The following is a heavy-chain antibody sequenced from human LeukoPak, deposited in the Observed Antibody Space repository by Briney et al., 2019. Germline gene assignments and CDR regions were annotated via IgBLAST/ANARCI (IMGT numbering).Heavy chain of an antibody. D-gene: IGHD3-10*01. CDR3: VAMLWGVSY. CDR2: SRNKDNSYTT. J-gene: IGHJ4*02. Sequence: GGSLRLSCAVSGFTFSSYGMHWVRQAPGKGLEWVGRSRNKDNSYTTEYAASVKGRFTISRDDSKNSLYLQMDRLKTEDTALHYCVAMLWGVSYWGQGTLVTVSS. V-gene: IGHV3-72*01. CDR1: GFTFSSYG.